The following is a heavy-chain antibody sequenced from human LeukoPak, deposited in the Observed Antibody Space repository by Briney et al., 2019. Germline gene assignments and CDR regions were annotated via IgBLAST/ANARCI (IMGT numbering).Heavy chain of an antibody. CDR1: GFTFSNYG. CDR2: ISGSGDT. CDR3: AKGLERESRLDS. D-gene: IGHD1-1*01. J-gene: IGHJ4*02. V-gene: IGHV3-23*01. Sequence: GGSLRLSCAASGFTFSNYGMNWVRQAPGKGLEWVSAISGSGDTYYADSVRGRFTISTDNSKNTLYLQMNSLRAEDTALYYCAKGLERESRLDSWGQGTLVTVSS.